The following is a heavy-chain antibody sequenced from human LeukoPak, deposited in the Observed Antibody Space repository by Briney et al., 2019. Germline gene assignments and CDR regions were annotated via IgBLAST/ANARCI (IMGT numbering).Heavy chain of an antibody. J-gene: IGHJ6*03. CDR1: GGSISSGSYY. V-gene: IGHV4-61*02. D-gene: IGHD3-22*01. CDR2: IYTSGST. CDR3: ARAETYYYDSSGRRSYYMDV. Sequence: ETSETLSLTCTVSGGSISSGSYYWSWIRQPAGKGLEWIGRIYTSGSTNYNPSLKSRVTISVDTSKNQFSLKLGSVTAADTAVYYCARAETYYYDSSGRRSYYMDVWGKGTTVTVSS.